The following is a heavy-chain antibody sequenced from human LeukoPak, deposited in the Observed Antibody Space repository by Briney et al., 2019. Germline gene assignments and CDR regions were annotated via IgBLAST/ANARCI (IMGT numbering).Heavy chain of an antibody. Sequence: SETLSLTCAVSGGSISSGGYSWGWIRQPPGKGLEWIGYIYHSGSTYYNPSLKSRVTISVDRSKNQFSLKLSSVTAADTAVYYCARGIYDHFDYWGQGTLVTVSS. CDR1: GGSISSGGYS. CDR2: IYHSGST. D-gene: IGHD5/OR15-5a*01. V-gene: IGHV4-30-2*01. CDR3: ARGIYDHFDY. J-gene: IGHJ4*02.